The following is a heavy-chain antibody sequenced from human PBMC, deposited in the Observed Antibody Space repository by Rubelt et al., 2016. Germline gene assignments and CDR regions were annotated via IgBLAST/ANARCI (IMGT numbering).Heavy chain of an antibody. CDR3: ARDSGSRIFDY. V-gene: IGHV4-59*06. CDR1: GGSISSYY. CDR2: IYYSGST. Sequence: QVQLQESGPGLVKPSETLSLTCTVSGGSISSYYWSWIRQHPGKSLEWIGYIYYSGSTYYNPSLKSRVTISVDTSKNQFSLKLSSVTAADTAVYYCARDSGSRIFDYWGQGTLVTVSS. D-gene: IGHD5-24*01. J-gene: IGHJ4*02.